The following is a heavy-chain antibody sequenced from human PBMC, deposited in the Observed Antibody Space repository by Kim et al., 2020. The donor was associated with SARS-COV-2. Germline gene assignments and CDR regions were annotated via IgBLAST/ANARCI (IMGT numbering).Heavy chain of an antibody. Sequence: ASVKVSCKASGYTFTSYYMHWVRQAPGQGLEWMGIINPSGGSTSYAQKFQGRVTMIRDTSTSTVYMELSSLRSEDTAVYYCARDPSLSYYYDSSGYYYGMDVWGQGTTVTVSS. D-gene: IGHD3-22*01. CDR2: INPSGGST. CDR1: GYTFTSYY. CDR3: ARDPSLSYYYDSSGYYYGMDV. V-gene: IGHV1-46*01. J-gene: IGHJ6*02.